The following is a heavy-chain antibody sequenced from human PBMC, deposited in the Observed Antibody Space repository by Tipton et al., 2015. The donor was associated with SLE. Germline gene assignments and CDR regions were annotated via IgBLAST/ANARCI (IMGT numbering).Heavy chain of an antibody. CDR3: ARDKGRSPDFGVVIYYFDY. V-gene: IGHV6-1*01. J-gene: IGHJ4*02. CDR1: GDSVSSNSAA. D-gene: IGHD3-3*01. CDR2: TYYRSKWYN. Sequence: GLVKPSQTLSLTCAISGDSVSSNSAAWNWIRQPPSRGLEWLGRTYYRSKWYNDYAVSVKSRITINPDTSKNQFSLQLNSVTAADTAVYYCARDKGRSPDFGVVIYYFDYWGQGTLVTVSS.